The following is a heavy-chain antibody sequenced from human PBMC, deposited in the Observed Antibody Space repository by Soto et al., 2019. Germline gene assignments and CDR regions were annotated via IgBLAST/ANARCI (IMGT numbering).Heavy chain of an antibody. CDR1: GDTFTSYA. Sequence: GASVKVSCKASGDTFTSYAFSWVRQAPGQGLEWMGGIIPIYGTANYAQKFQGRVTITADESTSTAYMELSSLISEDTAVYYCARVGGSYYSRMPDDYYLDYWGQGTLVTVSS. D-gene: IGHD1-26*01. CDR2: IIPIYGTA. V-gene: IGHV1-69*13. CDR3: ARVGGSYYSRMPDDYYLDY. J-gene: IGHJ4*02.